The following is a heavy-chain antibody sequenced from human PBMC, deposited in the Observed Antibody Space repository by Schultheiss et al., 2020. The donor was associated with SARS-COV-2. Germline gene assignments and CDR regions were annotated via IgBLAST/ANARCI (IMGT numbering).Heavy chain of an antibody. J-gene: IGHJ4*02. CDR2: ISSSSSTI. D-gene: IGHD1-26*01. CDR1: GFSFTSYW. V-gene: IGHV3-48*04. Sequence: GGSLRLSCAASGFSFTSYWMSWVRQAPGKGLEWVSYISSSSSTIYYADSVKGRFTISRDNAKNSLYLQMNSLRAEDTAVYYCAKGRGGNYHYFDFWGQGTLVTVSS. CDR3: AKGRGGNYHYFDF.